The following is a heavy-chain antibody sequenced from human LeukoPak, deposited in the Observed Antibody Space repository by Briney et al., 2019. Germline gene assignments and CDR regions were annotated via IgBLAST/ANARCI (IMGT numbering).Heavy chain of an antibody. D-gene: IGHD2-21*02. Sequence: SETLSLTCTVSGGPISRSSDYCAWIRQPRARGRESYGSIYYSGIPYYNPSLKSRVTISVDASKNQFSLKLSSVTAADTAVYYWARDWVVVVVTAIRGWFDPWGQGTLVTVSS. CDR2: IYYSGIP. CDR1: GGPISRSSDY. V-gene: IGHV4-39*07. J-gene: IGHJ5*02. CDR3: ARDWVVVVVTAIRGWFDP.